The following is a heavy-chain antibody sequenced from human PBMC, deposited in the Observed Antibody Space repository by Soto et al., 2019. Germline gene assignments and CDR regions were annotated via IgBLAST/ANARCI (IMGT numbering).Heavy chain of an antibody. V-gene: IGHV3-33*01. J-gene: IGHJ4*02. CDR2: IWYDGSNK. D-gene: IGHD3-10*01. CDR3: ARWDGTGRGCDC. CDR1: GSTFSSYG. Sequence: QVQLVESGGGVVQPGRSLRLSCAASGSTFSSYGMHWVRQAPGKGLEWVALIWYDGSNKDYADSVKGRFTISRDNVKNKLVLQMNSLRAEDTAVYYCARWDGTGRGCDCWGQGTLVTVSS.